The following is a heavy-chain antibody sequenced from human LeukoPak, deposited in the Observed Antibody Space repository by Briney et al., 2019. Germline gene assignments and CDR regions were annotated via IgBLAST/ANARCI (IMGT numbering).Heavy chain of an antibody. Sequence: SVKVSCKASGYTFRQYSISWVRQAPGQGLEWMGGIIPVFGTANYAEKFQDRVTITADKSTSTAYMELSSLRSEDTAMYYCAINRAGYCGGGSCYRPKFYYMDVWGKGTSVTVSS. D-gene: IGHD2-15*01. CDR2: IIPVFGTA. CDR3: AINRAGYCGGGSCYRPKFYYMDV. CDR1: GYTFRQYS. V-gene: IGHV1-69*06. J-gene: IGHJ6*03.